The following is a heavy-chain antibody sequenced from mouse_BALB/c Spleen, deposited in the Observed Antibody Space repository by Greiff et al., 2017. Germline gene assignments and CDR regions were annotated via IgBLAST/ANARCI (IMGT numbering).Heavy chain of an antibody. V-gene: IGHV8-8-1*01. D-gene: IGHD1-1*01. CDR1: GFSLSTYGTA. Sequence: QVTLKVSGPGILQPSQTLSLTCSFSGFSLSTYGTAVNWIRQPSGKGLEWLAQIGSDDSKLYNPFLKSRITISKDTSNSQVFLKITSVDTEDSATYYCANSFYYYGGNAYWGQGTLVTVSA. J-gene: IGHJ3*01. CDR2: IGSDDSK. CDR3: ANSFYYYGGNAY.